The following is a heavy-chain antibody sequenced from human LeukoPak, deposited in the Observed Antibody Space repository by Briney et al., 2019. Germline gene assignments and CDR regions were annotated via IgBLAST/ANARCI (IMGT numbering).Heavy chain of an antibody. Sequence: PGGSLRLSCAASGFTFSSYAMSWVRQAPGKGLEWVSAISGSGGSTYYADSVKGRFTISRDNSKNTLYLQMNSLRAEDTAVYYCAKGGAGYSSGWYRSYYFDYWGQGTLVTVSS. CDR3: AKGGAGYSSGWYRSYYFDY. J-gene: IGHJ4*02. CDR2: ISGSGGST. V-gene: IGHV3-23*01. CDR1: GFTFSSYA. D-gene: IGHD6-19*01.